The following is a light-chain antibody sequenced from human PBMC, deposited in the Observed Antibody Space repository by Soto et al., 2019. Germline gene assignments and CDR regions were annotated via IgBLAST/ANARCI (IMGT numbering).Light chain of an antibody. CDR3: QQYNSYSPT. CDR1: QSISSW. Sequence: DIQMTQSPSTLSASVGDRVTITCRASQSISSWLAWYQQKPGKAPKLMIYDASSLQGGVPPRFSGSGSGTEFPLTISSLQPDAFATYYCQQYNSYSPTFGQGTKVEIK. V-gene: IGKV1-5*01. CDR2: DAS. J-gene: IGKJ1*01.